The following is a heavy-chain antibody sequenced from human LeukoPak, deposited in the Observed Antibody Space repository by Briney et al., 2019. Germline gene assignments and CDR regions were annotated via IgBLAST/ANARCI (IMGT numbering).Heavy chain of an antibody. CDR1: VGSFSGYY. Sequence: NASETLSLTCAVYVGSFSGYYWSWIRQPPGKGLEWIGYIYYSGSTNYNPSLKSRVTISVDTSKNQFSLKLSSVTAADTAVYYCARVDTAMVFDYWGQGTLVTVSS. CDR3: ARVDTAMVFDY. D-gene: IGHD5-18*01. CDR2: IYYSGST. J-gene: IGHJ4*02. V-gene: IGHV4-59*01.